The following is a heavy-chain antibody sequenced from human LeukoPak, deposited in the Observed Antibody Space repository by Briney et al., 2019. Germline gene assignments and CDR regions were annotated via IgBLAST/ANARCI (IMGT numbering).Heavy chain of an antibody. CDR3: AKDADY. Sequence: GGSLRLSCAASGFTFDDYAMHWVRQAPGKGLEWVSGISWNSGSIGYADSVKGRLTISRDNAKNSLYLQMNSLRAEDTALYYCAKDADYWGQGTLVTVSS. J-gene: IGHJ4*02. CDR1: GFTFDDYA. CDR2: ISWNSGSI. V-gene: IGHV3-9*01.